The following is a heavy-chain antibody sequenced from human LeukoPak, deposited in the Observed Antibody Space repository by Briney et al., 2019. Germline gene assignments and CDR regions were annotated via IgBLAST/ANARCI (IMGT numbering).Heavy chain of an antibody. CDR1: GFTFSSYA. V-gene: IGHV3-23*01. CDR3: ARPEDYGGNFYFDY. J-gene: IGHJ4*02. Sequence: GGSLRLSCAASGFTFSSYAMSWVRQAPGKGLEWVSAISGSGGSTYYADSVKGRFTISRDNSKNTLYLQMNSLRAEDTAVYYCARPEDYGGNFYFDYWGQGTLVTVSS. D-gene: IGHD4-23*01. CDR2: ISGSGGST.